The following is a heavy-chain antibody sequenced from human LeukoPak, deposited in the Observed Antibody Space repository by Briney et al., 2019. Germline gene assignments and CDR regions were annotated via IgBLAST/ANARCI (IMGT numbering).Heavy chain of an antibody. Sequence: GGSLRLSCAASGFTFSDYYMSRIRQAPGKGLEWVSYISSSGSTIYYADSVKGRFTISRDNAKNSLYLQMNSLRAEDTAVYYCARGAPVAAAINARFDPWGQGTLVTVSS. J-gene: IGHJ5*02. CDR3: ARGAPVAAAINARFDP. D-gene: IGHD2-15*01. V-gene: IGHV3-11*01. CDR1: GFTFSDYY. CDR2: ISSSGSTI.